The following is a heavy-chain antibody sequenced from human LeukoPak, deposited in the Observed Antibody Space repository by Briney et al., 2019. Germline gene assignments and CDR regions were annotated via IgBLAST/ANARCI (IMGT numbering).Heavy chain of an antibody. V-gene: IGHV3-74*01. Sequence: GGSLRLSCAASGFTLSGYWMHWVRQVPGKGLVWVSRINSDESSTSYADSVKGRFTISRDNAKNTLYLQMNSLRAEDTAVYYCARILLEREARWGQGTLVTVSS. CDR1: GFTLSGYW. D-gene: IGHD1-1*01. CDR3: ARILLEREAR. CDR2: INSDESST. J-gene: IGHJ4*02.